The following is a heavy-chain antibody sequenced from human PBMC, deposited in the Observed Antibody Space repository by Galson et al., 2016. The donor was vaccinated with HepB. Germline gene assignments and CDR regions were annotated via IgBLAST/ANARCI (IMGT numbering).Heavy chain of an antibody. J-gene: IGHJ3*02. CDR2: IKQDGSEK. V-gene: IGHV3-7*01. CDR3: ASGGFTVWDAFDI. CDR1: GFTFRSFR. D-gene: IGHD3-16*01. Sequence: SLRLSCAASGFTFRSFRMNWVRQAPGKGLEWVAKIKQDGSEKVYVDSVKGRFTISRDNANNSLYLQMNSLRAEDTAVYYCASGGFTVWDAFDIWGQGTMVTVSP.